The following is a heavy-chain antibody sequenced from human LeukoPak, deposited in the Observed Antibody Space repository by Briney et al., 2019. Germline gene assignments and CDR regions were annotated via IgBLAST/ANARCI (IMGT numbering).Heavy chain of an antibody. V-gene: IGHV3-53*01. CDR1: GFTVNSSY. CDR2: IYSGGST. CDR3: ARDSTVRWSY. Sequence: PGGSLRLSCAASGFTVNSSYMSWVRQAPGKGLEWVSIIYSGGSTYYADSVKGRFTISRDNSKNTLYLQMNSLRAEDTAVYYCARDSTVRWSYWGQGTLVTVS. D-gene: IGHD3-3*01. J-gene: IGHJ4*02.